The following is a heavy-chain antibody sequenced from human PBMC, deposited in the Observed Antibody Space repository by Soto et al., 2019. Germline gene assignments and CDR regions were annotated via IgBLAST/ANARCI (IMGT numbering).Heavy chain of an antibody. Sequence: SETLSLTCTVSGASISTYYWSWIRQPPGKGLEWIGYIHYSGTTNYNPSLKSRVTISVDSSKNQFSLNLTSVTAADTAVYFCTRDSSSSRFFYWGQGTLVTVSS. J-gene: IGHJ4*02. CDR2: IHYSGTT. CDR3: TRDSSSSRFFY. CDR1: GASISTYY. V-gene: IGHV4-59*08. D-gene: IGHD6-6*01.